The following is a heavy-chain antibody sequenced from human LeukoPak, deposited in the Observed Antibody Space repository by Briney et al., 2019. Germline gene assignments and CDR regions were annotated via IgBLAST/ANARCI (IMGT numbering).Heavy chain of an antibody. CDR2: IYHSGGT. D-gene: IGHD6-13*01. CDR3: TRVREQVGFDY. V-gene: IGHV4-4*02. Sequence: SETLSLTGAVSGGPISGTNWWSWVRQPPGKWLEWSGEIYHSGGTKYNPSIKSRVTMSVDKSKNQFSLRLSSVTAADTAVYYCTRVREQVGFDYWGQGTLVTVSS. J-gene: IGHJ4*02. CDR1: GGPISGTNW.